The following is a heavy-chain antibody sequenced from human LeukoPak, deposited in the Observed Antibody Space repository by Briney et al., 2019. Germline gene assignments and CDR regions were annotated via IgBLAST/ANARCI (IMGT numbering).Heavy chain of an antibody. V-gene: IGHV4-39*01. D-gene: IGHD4-11*01. Sequence: SDTLSLTCTVSGGSISSSSYYWGWIRQPPGKGLEWIGSIYYSGSTYYNPSLKSRVTISVDTSKNQFSLKLSSVTAADTAVYYCARLTVTLFDYWGQGTLVTVSS. CDR2: IYYSGST. J-gene: IGHJ4*02. CDR1: GGSISSSSYY. CDR3: ARLTVTLFDY.